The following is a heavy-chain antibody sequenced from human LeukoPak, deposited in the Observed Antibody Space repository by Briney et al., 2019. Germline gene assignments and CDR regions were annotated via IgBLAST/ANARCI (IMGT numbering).Heavy chain of an antibody. V-gene: IGHV3-9*01. D-gene: IGHD3-9*01. CDR3: AKELRYFDWTHDAFDI. CDR1: GFTFDDYA. Sequence: GGSLRLSCAASGFTFDDYAMHWVRQAPGKGLEWVSGISWNSGSIGYADSVKGRFTISRDNAKNSLYLQMNSLRAADTALYYCAKELRYFDWTHDAFDIWGQGTMVTVSS. J-gene: IGHJ3*02. CDR2: ISWNSGSI.